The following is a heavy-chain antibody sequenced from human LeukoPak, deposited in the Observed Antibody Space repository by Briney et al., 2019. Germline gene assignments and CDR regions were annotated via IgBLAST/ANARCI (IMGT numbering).Heavy chain of an antibody. CDR3: ARVRQWLALLDY. CDR1: GYTFTGYY. J-gene: IGHJ4*02. V-gene: IGHV1-2*02. Sequence: ASVKVSCKASGYTFTGYYMHWVRQAPGQGLEWMGWINPNSGGTNYAQKFQGRATMTRDTSISTAYMELSRLRSDDTAVYYCARVRQWLALLDYWGQGTLVTVSS. D-gene: IGHD6-19*01. CDR2: INPNSGGT.